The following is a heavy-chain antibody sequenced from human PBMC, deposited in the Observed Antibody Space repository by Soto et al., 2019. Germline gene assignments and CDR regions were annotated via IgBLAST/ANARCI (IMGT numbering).Heavy chain of an antibody. Sequence: ASVKVSCKASGYTFTGYYMHWVRQAPGQGLEWMGWINPNSGGTNYAQKFQGWVTMTRDPYISTAYMELSRLRSDDTAVYYCAREAAAGTLYWFDPWGQGTLVPVSS. CDR2: INPNSGGT. CDR1: GYTFTGYY. CDR3: AREAAAGTLYWFDP. V-gene: IGHV1-2*04. J-gene: IGHJ5*02. D-gene: IGHD6-13*01.